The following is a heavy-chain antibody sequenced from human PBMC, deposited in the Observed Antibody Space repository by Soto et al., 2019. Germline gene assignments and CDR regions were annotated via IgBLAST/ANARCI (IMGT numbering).Heavy chain of an antibody. D-gene: IGHD3-3*01. Sequence: VQLVQSGAEVKKHGASVKVSCKDSGYNFIRYSISWVRQAPGQGLEWMGRITAYNGNANYAQKFQGRVTMTTDTSTSTANKDLRCVRSDEPAVFYCVSAGQFPRYDFCGADSVAYLGMGAWAQGSTVSVT. CDR2: ITAYNGNA. V-gene: IGHV1-18*01. CDR3: VSAGQFPRYDFCGADSVAYLGMGA. J-gene: IGHJ6*02. CDR1: GYNFIRYS.